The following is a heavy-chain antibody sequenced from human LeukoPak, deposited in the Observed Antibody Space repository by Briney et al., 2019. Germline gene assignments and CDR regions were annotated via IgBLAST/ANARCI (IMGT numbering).Heavy chain of an antibody. CDR3: ARSSYSSSSSV. Sequence: GGSLRLSCAVSGFTFSGFCMSWSRQAPGKGLEWVASINSDGSEGYYADVVKGRFTISRENAKNSLYLQINSLRAEDTAVYYCARSSYSSSSSVWGQGTMVTVSS. CDR2: INSDGSEG. D-gene: IGHD6-6*01. J-gene: IGHJ3*01. V-gene: IGHV3-7*03. CDR1: GFTFSGFC.